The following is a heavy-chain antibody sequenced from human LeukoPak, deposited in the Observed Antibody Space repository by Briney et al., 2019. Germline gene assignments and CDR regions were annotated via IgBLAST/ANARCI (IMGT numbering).Heavy chain of an antibody. CDR3: ARGVDTYYGSGSSPGDP. D-gene: IGHD3-10*01. CDR1: GYTFTGYN. V-gene: IGHV1-2*02. CDR2: INPNSGGT. J-gene: IGHJ5*02. Sequence: GASVKVSCKASGYTFTGYNMHWVRQAPGQGLEWMGWINPNSGGTNYAQKFQGRVTMTRDTSISTAYMELSRLRSDDTAVYYCARGVDTYYGSGSSPGDPWGQGTLATVSS.